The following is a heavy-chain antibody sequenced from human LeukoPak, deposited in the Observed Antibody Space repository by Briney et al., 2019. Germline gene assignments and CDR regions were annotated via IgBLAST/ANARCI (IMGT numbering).Heavy chain of an antibody. J-gene: IGHJ5*02. V-gene: IGHV4-30-4*01. CDR2: IYYSGST. Sequence: SQTLPLTCTVSGGSISSGDYYWSWIRQPPGKGLEWIGYIYYSGSTYYNPSLKSRVTISVDTSKNQFSLKLSSVTAADTAVYYCARGISGSAWPNWFDPWGQGTLVTVSS. CDR1: GGSISSGDYY. D-gene: IGHD1-26*01. CDR3: ARGISGSAWPNWFDP.